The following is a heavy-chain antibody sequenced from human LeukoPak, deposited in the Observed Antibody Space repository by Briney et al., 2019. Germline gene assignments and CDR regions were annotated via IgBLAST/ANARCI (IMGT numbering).Heavy chain of an antibody. V-gene: IGHV1-2*02. J-gene: IGHJ5*02. CDR3: ARGYCTGGSCSGAWFDP. CDR1: GYTFTGYH. D-gene: IGHD2-15*01. Sequence: ASVKVTCKASGYTFTGYHMHWVRQAPGQGLEWMGWINPNSGGTNYAQKFQGRVTMTRDTSISTAYIELNSLRSDDTAVYYVARGYCTGGSCSGAWFDPWGQGTLVTVSS. CDR2: INPNSGGT.